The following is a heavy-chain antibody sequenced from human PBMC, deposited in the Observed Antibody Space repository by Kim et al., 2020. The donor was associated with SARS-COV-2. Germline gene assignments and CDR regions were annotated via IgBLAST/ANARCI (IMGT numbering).Heavy chain of an antibody. J-gene: IGHJ3*02. CDR3: TTDIVVVGARAFDI. V-gene: IGHV3-15*01. D-gene: IGHD2-15*01. CDR1: GFTFSNAW. Sequence: GGSLRLSCAASGFTFSNAWMSWVRQAPGKGLEWVGRIKSKTDGGTTDYAAPVKGRFTISRDDSKNTLYLQMNSLKTEDTAVYYCTTDIVVVGARAFDIWGQGTMVTVSS. CDR2: IKSKTDGGTT.